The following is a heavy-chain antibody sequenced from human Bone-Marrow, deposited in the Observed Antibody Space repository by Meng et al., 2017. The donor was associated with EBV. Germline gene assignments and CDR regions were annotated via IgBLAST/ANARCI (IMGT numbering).Heavy chain of an antibody. Sequence: VQGGQSGAGVKKPGSSGKVSCRTSGGTFRSDAVSWVRQAPGQGLEWMGGLIPMSDAPHYAQKFQGRVTMTADESTSTHYMDLTGLRSDDTAVYYCASESGRGFTPDYWGQGTLVTVSS. J-gene: IGHJ4*02. V-gene: IGHV1-69*01. CDR1: GGTFRSDA. CDR2: LIPMSDAP. D-gene: IGHD3-10*01. CDR3: ASESGRGFTPDY.